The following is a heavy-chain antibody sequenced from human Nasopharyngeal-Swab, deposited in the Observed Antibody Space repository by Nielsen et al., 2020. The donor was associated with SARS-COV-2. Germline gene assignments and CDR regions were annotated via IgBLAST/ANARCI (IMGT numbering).Heavy chain of an antibody. V-gene: IGHV1-18*01. J-gene: IGHJ4*02. D-gene: IGHD4-23*01. CDR3: ARAMTMVVTVPAY. Sequence: WVRQAPGQGLEWMGWISAYNGNTNYAQKLQGRVTMTTDTSTSTAYMELRSLRSDDTAVYYCARAMTMVVTVPAYWGQGTLVTVSS. CDR2: ISAYNGNT.